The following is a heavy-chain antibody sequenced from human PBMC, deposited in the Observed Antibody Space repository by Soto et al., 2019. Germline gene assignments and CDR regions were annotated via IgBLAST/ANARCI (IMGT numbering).Heavy chain of an antibody. CDR1: GGSISSSNW. CDR3: ARAPSDLGYCSSTSCYRYNWFDP. J-gene: IGHJ5*02. D-gene: IGHD2-2*01. CDR2: IYHSGST. Sequence: SETLSLTCAVSGGSISSSNWWSWVRQPPGKGLEWIGEIYHSGSTNYNPSLKSRVTISVDKSKNPFSLKLSSVTAADTAVYYCARAPSDLGYCSSTSCYRYNWFDPWGQGTLVTVSS. V-gene: IGHV4-4*02.